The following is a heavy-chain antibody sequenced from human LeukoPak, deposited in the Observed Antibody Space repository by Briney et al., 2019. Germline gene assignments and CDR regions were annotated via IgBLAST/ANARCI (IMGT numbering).Heavy chain of an antibody. CDR1: GYTFTTYD. V-gene: IGHV1-8*01. J-gene: IGHJ5*02. D-gene: IGHD4-23*01. CDR2: MKKKSGNT. CDR3: ARGPNKSDGGNSGSAWFDP. Sequence: VASVKVSCKASGYTFTTYDINWVRHATGQGLEWMGWMKKKSGNTGYAQKFQGRVTMTRNTSISTAYRELSSLRSEDTAVYYCARGPNKSDGGNSGSAWFDPWGQGTLVTVSS.